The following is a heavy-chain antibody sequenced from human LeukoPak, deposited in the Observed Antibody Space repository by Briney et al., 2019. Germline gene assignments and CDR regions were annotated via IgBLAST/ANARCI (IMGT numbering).Heavy chain of an antibody. CDR2: VSSSSSYI. V-gene: IGHV3-21*01. Sequence: GGSLRLSCAASGFTFSNYDMHWVRQAPGKGLGWVSAVSSSSSYIYYADSIKGRFTVSRDNAETSLYLQMSSLRAVDTAVYFCARGEEKATITALDSWGQGTLVTVSS. CDR3: ARGEEKATITALDS. J-gene: IGHJ4*02. CDR1: GFTFSNYD. D-gene: IGHD5-24*01.